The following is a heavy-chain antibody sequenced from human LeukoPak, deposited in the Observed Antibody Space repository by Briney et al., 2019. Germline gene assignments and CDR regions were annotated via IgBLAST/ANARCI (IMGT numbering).Heavy chain of an antibody. J-gene: IGHJ5*02. D-gene: IGHD3-3*01. CDR2: IYYSGST. CDR1: GGSISSGGYY. Sequence: PSQTLSLTCTVSGGSISSGGYYWSWIRQHPGKGLEWIGYIYYSGSTYYNPSLKSRVTISVDTSKNQFSLKLGSVTAADTAVYYCARRGIKLIFGVVINTNWFDPWGQGTLVTVSS. V-gene: IGHV4-31*03. CDR3: ARRGIKLIFGVVINTNWFDP.